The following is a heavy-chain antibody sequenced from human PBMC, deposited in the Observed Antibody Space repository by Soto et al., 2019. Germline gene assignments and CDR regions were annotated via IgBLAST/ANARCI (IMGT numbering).Heavy chain of an antibody. CDR3: ARDEGYCSGGSCYYIDY. CDR2: ISSSSSYI. D-gene: IGHD2-15*01. V-gene: IGHV3-21*01. Sequence: EVQLVESGGGLVKPGGSLRLSCAASGFTFSSYSMNWVRQAPGKGLEWVSSISSSSSYIYYADSVKGRFTISRDNAKNSLYLQMNSLRAEDTDVYYCARDEGYCSGGSCYYIDYWGQGTLVTVSS. CDR1: GFTFSSYS. J-gene: IGHJ4*02.